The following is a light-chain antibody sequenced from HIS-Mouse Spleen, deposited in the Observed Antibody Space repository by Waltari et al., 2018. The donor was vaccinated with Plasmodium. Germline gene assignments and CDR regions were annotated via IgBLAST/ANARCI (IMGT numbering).Light chain of an antibody. J-gene: IGKJ3*01. CDR3: QQYNNWSFT. Sequence: EIVITQPPATLSVSPGERATPPCRASQNVSSNLAWYQQKPGQAPKLLIYGASTRATGIPARFSGSGSGTEFTLTISSLQSEDFAVYYCQQYNNWSFTFGPGTKVDIK. CDR2: GAS. V-gene: IGKV3-15*01. CDR1: QNVSSN.